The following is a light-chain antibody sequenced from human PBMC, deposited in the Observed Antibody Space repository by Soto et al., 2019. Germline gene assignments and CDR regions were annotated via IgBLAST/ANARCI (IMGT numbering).Light chain of an antibody. CDR3: SSYAGNNNYV. CDR2: EVT. CDR1: SSDIGDYNY. J-gene: IGLJ1*01. V-gene: IGLV2-8*01. Sequence: QSVLTQPPSASGSPGQSVTFSRTGTSSDIGDYNYVSWYQQHPGKAPKLMIYEVTKRPSGVPDRFSGSKSGNTASLTVSGLQADDEADYYCSSYAGNNNYVFGTGTKVTAL.